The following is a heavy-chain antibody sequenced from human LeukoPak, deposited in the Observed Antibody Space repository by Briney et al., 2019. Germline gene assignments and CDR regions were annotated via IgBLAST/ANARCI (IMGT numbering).Heavy chain of an antibody. CDR1: GFTFSSYA. J-gene: IGHJ4*02. CDR3: ARARASGRSGFDY. Sequence: GGSLRLSCSASGFTFSSYALSWVRQAPGKGLECVSIINNSGDITDYADSVKGRFTISRDNAKNSLDLQMNSLRDEDTAVYYCARARASGRSGFDYWGQGTLVTVSS. CDR2: INNSGDIT. D-gene: IGHD2-15*01. V-gene: IGHV3-23*01.